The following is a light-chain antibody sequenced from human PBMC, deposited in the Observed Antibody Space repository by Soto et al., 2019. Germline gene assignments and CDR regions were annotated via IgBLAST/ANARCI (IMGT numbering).Light chain of an antibody. V-gene: IGLV2-14*01. CDR1: SSDVGDYDY. CDR3: SSYTSSGTLVL. CDR2: DVS. Sequence: QSALTQPASVSGSPGQSITISCTGTSSDVGDYDYVSWYQQHPGKAPKVMFYDVSNRPSGVSNRLSGSKSGNTASLTISGLQADDEGDYYCSSYTSSGTLVLFGGETQLNVL. J-gene: IGLJ2*01.